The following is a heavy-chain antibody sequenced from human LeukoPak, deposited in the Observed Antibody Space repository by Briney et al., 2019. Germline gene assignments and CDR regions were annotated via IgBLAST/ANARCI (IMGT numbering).Heavy chain of an antibody. CDR1: GFTFSDYY. Sequence: GGSLRLSCAASGFTFSDYYMSRIRQAPGKGLEWVAVISYDGSNKYYADSVKGRFTISRDNAKNSLYLQMNSLRAEDTAVYYCARGYSSGWYYFDYWGQGTLVTVSS. CDR2: ISYDGSNK. V-gene: IGHV3-30-3*01. D-gene: IGHD6-19*01. J-gene: IGHJ4*02. CDR3: ARGYSSGWYYFDY.